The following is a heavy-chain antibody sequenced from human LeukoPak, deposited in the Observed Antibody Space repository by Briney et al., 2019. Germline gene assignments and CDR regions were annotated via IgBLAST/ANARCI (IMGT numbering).Heavy chain of an antibody. CDR1: GFTFSSYA. CDR3: AREPSPIMITFGGVIGYFDY. CDR2: IRNDGSNK. Sequence: PGGSLRLSCAASGFTFSSYAMHWVRQAPGKGLEWVTFIRNDGSNKYYADSVKGRFTISRDNSKNTLYLQMNSLRAEDTAVYYCAREPSPIMITFGGVIGYFDYWGQGTLVTVSS. J-gene: IGHJ4*02. V-gene: IGHV3-30*02. D-gene: IGHD3-16*02.